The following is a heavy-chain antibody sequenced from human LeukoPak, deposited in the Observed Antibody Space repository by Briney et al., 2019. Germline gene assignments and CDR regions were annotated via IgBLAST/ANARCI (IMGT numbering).Heavy chain of an antibody. CDR2: ISSSSSTI. CDR3: ARDRYYYGSGSYEYYYYYYMDV. Sequence: GGSLRLSCAASGFTFNSYSMNWVRQAPGKGLEWVSYISSSSSTIYYADSVKGRFTISRDNAKNSLYLQMNSLRAEDTAVYYCARDRYYYGSGSYEYYYYYYMDVWGKGTTVTVSS. CDR1: GFTFNSYS. D-gene: IGHD3-10*01. J-gene: IGHJ6*03. V-gene: IGHV3-48*01.